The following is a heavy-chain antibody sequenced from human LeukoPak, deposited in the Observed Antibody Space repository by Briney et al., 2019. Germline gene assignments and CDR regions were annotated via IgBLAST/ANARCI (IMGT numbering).Heavy chain of an antibody. V-gene: IGHV3-21*01. Sequence: GGSLRLSCAASGFTFSSYSMNWVRQAPGKGLEWVSSISSSSSYIYYADSVKGRFTISRDNAKNSLYLQMNSLRAEDTAVYYCARDLIHYYGSGAKTWGQGTLVTVSS. CDR3: ARDLIHYYGSGAKT. J-gene: IGHJ5*02. CDR1: GFTFSSYS. D-gene: IGHD3-10*01. CDR2: ISSSSSYI.